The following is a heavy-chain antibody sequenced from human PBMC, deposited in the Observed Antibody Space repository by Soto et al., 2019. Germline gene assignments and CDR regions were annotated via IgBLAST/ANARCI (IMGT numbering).Heavy chain of an antibody. Sequence: EVQLVESGGGLVQPGGSLRLSCAASGFTFSSYSMNWVRQAPGKGLEWVSYISSSSSTIYYADSVKGRFTISRDNAKNSLYLQMNSLRDEDTAVYYCAREIFGEQWLVRYYSYYGMDVWGQGTTVTVSS. CDR3: AREIFGEQWLVRYYSYYGMDV. V-gene: IGHV3-48*02. CDR1: GFTFSSYS. CDR2: ISSSSSTI. D-gene: IGHD6-19*01. J-gene: IGHJ6*02.